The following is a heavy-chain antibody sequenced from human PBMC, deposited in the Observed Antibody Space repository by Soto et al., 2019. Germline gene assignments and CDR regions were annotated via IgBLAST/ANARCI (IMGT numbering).Heavy chain of an antibody. CDR2: ISAYNGNT. CDR3: ARGEYSSSGYGGFVRTDYSYYGRDV. V-gene: IGHV1-18*01. CDR1: GYTFTSYG. J-gene: IGHJ6*04. D-gene: IGHD6-13*01. Sequence: ASVKVSCKASGYTFTSYGISWVRQAPGQGLEWMGWISAYNGNTNYAQKLQGRVTMTTDTSTSTAYMELRSLRSDDTAVYYCARGEYSSSGYGGFVRTDYSYYGRDVGGKGTRVTVPS.